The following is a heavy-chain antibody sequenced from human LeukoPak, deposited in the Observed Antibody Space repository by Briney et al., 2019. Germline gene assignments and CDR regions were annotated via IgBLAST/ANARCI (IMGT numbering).Heavy chain of an antibody. CDR3: VTTPGAYYYHHMDV. Sequence: PGGSLRLSCAASGFTFSTYVMTWVRQAPGKGLEWVSAILGSGGGTYYADSVKGRFTISRDNSKNTPYLQMNSLRAEDTAVYYCVTTPGAYYYHHMDVWGQGTTVTVSS. J-gene: IGHJ6*02. CDR1: GFTFSTYV. D-gene: IGHD3-10*01. V-gene: IGHV3-23*01. CDR2: ILGSGGGT.